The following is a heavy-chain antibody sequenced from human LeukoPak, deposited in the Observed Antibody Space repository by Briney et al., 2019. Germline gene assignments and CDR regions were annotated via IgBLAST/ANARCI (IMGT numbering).Heavy chain of an antibody. D-gene: IGHD3-22*01. CDR1: RFTFSSYA. V-gene: IGHV3-23*01. J-gene: IGHJ4*02. Sequence: GGSLRLSCAASRFTFSSYAMSWVRQAPGKGLEWVSSISGSGGSTYYADSVKGRFTISRDNSKNTLYLQMNSLRAEDTAVYYCAKSSYYDSSGFYREYYFDYWGQGTLVTVSS. CDR2: ISGSGGST. CDR3: AKSSYYDSSGFYREYYFDY.